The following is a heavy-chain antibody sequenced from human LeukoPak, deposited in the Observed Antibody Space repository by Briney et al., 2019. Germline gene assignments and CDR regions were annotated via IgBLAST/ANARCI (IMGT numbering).Heavy chain of an antibody. V-gene: IGHV4-30-4*08. CDR2: IYYSGST. D-gene: IGHD4-23*01. J-gene: IGHJ4*02. Sequence: SQTLSLTCTVSGDSVSSDDCYWTWIRQPPGKGLELIGYIYYSGSTFYNPSLKSRLTISVDTSKNQFSLNLSSVTAADTAVYFCATRRYRGKGEVFFDYWGQGTLVTVSS. CDR3: ATRRYRGKGEVFFDY. CDR1: GDSVSSDDCY.